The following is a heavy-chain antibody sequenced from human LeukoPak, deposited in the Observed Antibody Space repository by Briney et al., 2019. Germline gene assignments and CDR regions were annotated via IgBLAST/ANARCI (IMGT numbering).Heavy chain of an antibody. D-gene: IGHD3-22*01. CDR1: GGTFSSYA. CDR2: IIPIFGTA. CDR3: ARGRGYTMKGGFDY. J-gene: IGHJ4*02. V-gene: IGHV1-69*05. Sequence: SVKVSCKASGGTFSSYAISWVRQAPGQGLEWMGGIIPIFGTANYAQKFQGRVTITTDESTSTAYMALSSLRSEDTAVYYCARGRGYTMKGGFDYWGQGTLVTVSS.